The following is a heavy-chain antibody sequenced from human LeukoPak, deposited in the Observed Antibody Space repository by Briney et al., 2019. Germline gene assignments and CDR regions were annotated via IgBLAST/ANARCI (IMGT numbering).Heavy chain of an antibody. CDR2: ISSSSSYI. CDR1: GFTFSSYS. CDR3: ARGRDGYTLIDAFDI. D-gene: IGHD5-24*01. J-gene: IGHJ3*02. Sequence: GGSLRLSCAASGFTFSSYSMNWVRQAPGKGLEWVSSISSSSSYIYYANSLKGRFIISRHKAKNSLYLQMNSLRAEDTAVYYCARGRDGYTLIDAFDIWGQGTMVTVSS. V-gene: IGHV3-21*01.